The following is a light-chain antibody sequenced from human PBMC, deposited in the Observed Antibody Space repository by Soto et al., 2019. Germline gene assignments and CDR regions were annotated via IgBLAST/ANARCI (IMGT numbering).Light chain of an antibody. V-gene: IGLV1-44*01. CDR3: AAWDDSLTAWV. CDR1: SSNIGSNT. Sequence: QPVLTQPSSASGTPGQRVTISCSGSSSNIGSNTVDWYRQLPGTAPKLLIYSNNQRPSGVPGRFSGSKSGTSASLAISGLQSEDEADYYCAAWDDSLTAWVFGGGTKLTVL. J-gene: IGLJ3*02. CDR2: SNN.